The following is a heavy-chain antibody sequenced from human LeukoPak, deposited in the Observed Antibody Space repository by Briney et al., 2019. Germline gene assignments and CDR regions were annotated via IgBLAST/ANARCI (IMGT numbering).Heavy chain of an antibody. J-gene: IGHJ4*02. Sequence: SETLSLTCTVSGYSISSGYYWGWIRQPPGKGLEWIGSIYHSGSTYYNPSLKSRVTISVDTSKNQFSLKLSSVAAADTAVYYCARGNEILTQGYFDYWGQGTLVTVSS. CDR3: ARGNEILTQGYFDY. V-gene: IGHV4-38-2*02. CDR1: GYSISSGYY. D-gene: IGHD3-9*01. CDR2: IYHSGST.